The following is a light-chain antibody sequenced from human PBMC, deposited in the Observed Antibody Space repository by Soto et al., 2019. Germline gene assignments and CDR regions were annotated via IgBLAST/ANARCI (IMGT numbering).Light chain of an antibody. CDR2: LNSDGSH. CDR3: QTWGTDIHVV. V-gene: IGLV4-69*01. CDR1: SGHSSYA. Sequence: QPVLTQSPSASASLGASVKLTCTLSSGHSSYAIAWHQQQPEKGPRYLMKLNSDGSHSKGDGIPDRFSGSSSGAERYLTISSLQSEDEADYYCQTWGTDIHVVFGGGTQLTVL. J-gene: IGLJ2*01.